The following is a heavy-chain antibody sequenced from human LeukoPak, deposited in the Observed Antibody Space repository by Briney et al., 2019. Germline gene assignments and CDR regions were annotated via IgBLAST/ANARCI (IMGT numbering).Heavy chain of an antibody. J-gene: IGHJ3*02. CDR3: AKENMPFGPSVVYRVGGAFDI. CDR2: IATTT. Sequence: GGTLRLSCAASGFTFSSFAMSWVRQAPGKGLEWVSNIATTTYYADSVKGRFTISRDNSKNTQYLQMNSLRADDTGVYYCAKENMPFGPSVVYRVGGAFDIWGQGTRVTVSS. D-gene: IGHD3-16*01. CDR1: GFTFSSFA. V-gene: IGHV3-23*01.